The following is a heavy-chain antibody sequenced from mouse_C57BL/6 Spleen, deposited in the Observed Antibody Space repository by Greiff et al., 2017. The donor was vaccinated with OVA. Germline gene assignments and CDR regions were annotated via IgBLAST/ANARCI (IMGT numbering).Heavy chain of an antibody. V-gene: IGHV7-3*01. D-gene: IGHD1-1*01. J-gene: IGHJ2*01. Sequence: EVKLQESGGGLVQPGGSLSLSCAASGFTFTDYYMSWVRQPPGKALEWLGFIRNKANGYTTEYSASVKGRFTISRDNSQGILYLPMNALRAEDSCTYFCASYRDYFRSIFFDHWGQGTTPPVSS. CDR3: ASYRDYFRSIFFDH. CDR1: GFTFTDYY. CDR2: IRNKANGYTT.